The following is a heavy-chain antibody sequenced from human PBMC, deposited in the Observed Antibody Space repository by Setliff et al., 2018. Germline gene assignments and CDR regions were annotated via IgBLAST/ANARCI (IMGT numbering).Heavy chain of an antibody. CDR1: GATFSSYG. CDR3: VREGVDSRSSTDYRYSMDV. D-gene: IGHD3-22*01. Sequence: WASVKVSCKASGATFSSYGISWVRQAPGQGLEWMGGTIPMFGTTEYAQKFQGRLTIITDESTNTAFMQLSSLRSDDTAVYYCVREGVDSRSSTDYRYSMDVSGIVTTGTISS. V-gene: IGHV1-69*05. CDR2: TIPMFGTT. J-gene: IGHJ6*03.